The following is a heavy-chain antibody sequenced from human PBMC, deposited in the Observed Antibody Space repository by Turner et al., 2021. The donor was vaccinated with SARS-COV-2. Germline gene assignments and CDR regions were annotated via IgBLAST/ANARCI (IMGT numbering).Heavy chain of an antibody. CDR3: ARDRIAAAGTGWFDP. Sequence: QVQLVQSGAEVKKPGASVKVSCSASGYTFTSYDSSWVRQAPGRGLEWMGRISAYNGNKSYAPKHQDRVTMTTNTTTSTAYMELRSLRSDDAAVYYGARDRIAAAGTGWFDPWGQGTLVTVSS. J-gene: IGHJ5*02. D-gene: IGHD6-13*01. CDR2: ISAYNGNK. V-gene: IGHV1-18*01. CDR1: GYTFTSYD.